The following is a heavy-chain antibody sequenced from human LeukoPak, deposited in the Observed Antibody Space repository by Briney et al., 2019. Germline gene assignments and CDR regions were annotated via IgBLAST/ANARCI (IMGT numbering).Heavy chain of an antibody. Sequence: TSETLSLTCTVSGGSISSNYWSWIRQPPGKGLEWIGYVYYSGSTNYNPSLKSRVTISVDTSKNQFSLKLSSVTAADTAVYYCARGSAENWFDPWGQGTLVIVSS. J-gene: IGHJ5*02. CDR1: GGSISSNY. D-gene: IGHD6-6*01. CDR3: ARGSAENWFDP. V-gene: IGHV4-59*12. CDR2: VYYSGST.